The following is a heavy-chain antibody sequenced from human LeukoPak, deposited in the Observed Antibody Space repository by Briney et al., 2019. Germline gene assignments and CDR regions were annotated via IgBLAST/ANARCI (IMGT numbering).Heavy chain of an antibody. J-gene: IGHJ6*02. D-gene: IGHD3-22*01. CDR1: GGTFSSYA. CDR2: IIPIFGIA. Sequence: SVKVPCKASGGTFSSYAISWVRQAPGQGLEWMGRIIPIFGIANYAQKFQGRVTITADKSTSTAYMELSSLRSEDTAVYYCARGAYYYDSSGYYYYGMDVWGQGTTVTVSS. V-gene: IGHV1-69*04. CDR3: ARGAYYYDSSGYYYYGMDV.